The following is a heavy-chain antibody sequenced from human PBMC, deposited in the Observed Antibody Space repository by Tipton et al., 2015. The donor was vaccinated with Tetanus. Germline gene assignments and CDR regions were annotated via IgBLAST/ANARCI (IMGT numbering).Heavy chain of an antibody. CDR1: GFSFSGYS. CDR2: MSPDSDYI. D-gene: IGHD2-21*02. J-gene: IGHJ4*02. CDR3: ARGMAEASNCGGDCYSDY. V-gene: IGHV3-21*01. Sequence: SLRLSCVASGFSFSGYSMNWVRQAPGKGLEWVSSMSPDSDYIYYADSVKGRFTISRDNAKNSLYLQMISLRAEDTAVYSCARGMAEASNCGGDCYSDYWGQGTLVTVSS.